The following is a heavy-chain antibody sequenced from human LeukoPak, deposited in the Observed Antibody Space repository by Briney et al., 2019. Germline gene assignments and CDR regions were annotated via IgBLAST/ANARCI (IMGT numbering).Heavy chain of an antibody. V-gene: IGHV1-69*04. CDR3: ARDLYDSSGLSPWFDP. J-gene: IGHJ5*02. CDR2: IIPILGIA. CDR1: GGTFSSYA. Sequence: ASVTVSCKASGGTFSSYAISWVRQAPGQGLEWMGRIIPILGIANYAQKFQGRVTITADKSTSTAYMELSSLRSEDTAVYYCARDLYDSSGLSPWFDPWGQGTLVTVSS. D-gene: IGHD3-22*01.